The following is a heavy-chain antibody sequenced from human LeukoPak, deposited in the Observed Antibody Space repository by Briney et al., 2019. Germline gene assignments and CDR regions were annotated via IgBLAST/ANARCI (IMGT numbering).Heavy chain of an antibody. V-gene: IGHV4-4*07. D-gene: IGHD3-10*01. CDR1: GGSISTNY. CDR2: MYTSGET. CDR3: ARYYYGSGAEAPFDP. J-gene: IGHJ5*02. Sequence: SETLSLTCSVSGGSISTNYWTWIRQPAGKGLEWIGRMYTSGETNYNSTLKSRVTISVDTSKNQFSLKLSSVTAADTAVYYCARYYYGSGAEAPFDPWGQGTLVTVSS.